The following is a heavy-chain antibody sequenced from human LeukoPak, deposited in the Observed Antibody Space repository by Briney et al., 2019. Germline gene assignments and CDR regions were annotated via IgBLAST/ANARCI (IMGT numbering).Heavy chain of an antibody. J-gene: IGHJ4*02. CDR2: IYPGDSDT. CDR3: ARPGSSLGSYYKSFDY. Sequence: GESLKISCKGSGYSFSSYWIGWVRQKPGKGLEWMGIIYPGDSDTRYSPSFQGQVTISADKSISTAYLQWSSLKASDTAMYYCARPGSSLGSYYKSFDYWGQGTLVTVSS. CDR1: GYSFSSYW. V-gene: IGHV5-51*01. D-gene: IGHD3-10*01.